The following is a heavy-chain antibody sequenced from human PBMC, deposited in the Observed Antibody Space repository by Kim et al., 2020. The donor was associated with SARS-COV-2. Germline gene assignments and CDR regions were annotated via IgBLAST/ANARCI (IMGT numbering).Heavy chain of an antibody. CDR1: GFTFSSYG. CDR3: AKERYCSSTSCYEHYYYYGMDV. Sequence: GGSLRLSCAASGFTFSSYGMHWVRQAPGKGLEWVAVISYDGSNKYYADSVKGRFTISRDNSKNTLYLQMNSLRAEDTAVYYCAKERYCSSTSCYEHYYYYGMDVWGQGTTVTVSS. V-gene: IGHV3-30*18. J-gene: IGHJ6*02. D-gene: IGHD2-2*01. CDR2: ISYDGSNK.